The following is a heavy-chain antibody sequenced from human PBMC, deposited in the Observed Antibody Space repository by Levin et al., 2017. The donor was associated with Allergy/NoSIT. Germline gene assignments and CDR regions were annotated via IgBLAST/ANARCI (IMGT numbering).Heavy chain of an antibody. Sequence: ASVKVSCAVSGFTSSAYWMTWVRQAPGKGLEWVANIKQDGSEKYYVDSVKGRFTISRDNAKNSLYLQMNSLRAEDTAVYYCARDRGSGSYDWGQGTLVTVSS. V-gene: IGHV3-7*03. CDR1: GFTSSAYW. J-gene: IGHJ4*02. CDR2: IKQDGSEK. D-gene: IGHD3-10*01. CDR3: ARDRGSGSYD.